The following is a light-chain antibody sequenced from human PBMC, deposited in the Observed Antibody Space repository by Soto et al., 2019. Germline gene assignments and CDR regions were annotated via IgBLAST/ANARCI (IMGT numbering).Light chain of an antibody. CDR1: QTVSSNF. Sequence: EIVLTQSPGTLSLSPGERGTLSCRASQTVSSNFLAWYQQKPGQAPRLLIFDASTRATGIPDRFTGSGSGTDFTLTISRLEPEAFAVYYCQFYGDPSKTFGQGTKV. CDR3: QFYGDPSKT. V-gene: IGKV3-20*01. J-gene: IGKJ1*01. CDR2: DAS.